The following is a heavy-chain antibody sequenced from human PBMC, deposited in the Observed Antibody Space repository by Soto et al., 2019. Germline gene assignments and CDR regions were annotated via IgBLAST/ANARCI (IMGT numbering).Heavy chain of an antibody. CDR3: ARAYDSSSWYFDAFDI. J-gene: IGHJ3*02. CDR1: GYTFTSYA. CDR2: INAGNGNT. D-gene: IGHD6-13*01. V-gene: IGHV1-3*01. Sequence: ASVKVSCKASGYTFTSYAMHWVRQAPGQRLEWMGWINAGNGNTKYSQKFQGRVTITRDTSASTAYMELSSLRSEDTAVYYCARAYDSSSWYFDAFDIWGQGTMVTVSS.